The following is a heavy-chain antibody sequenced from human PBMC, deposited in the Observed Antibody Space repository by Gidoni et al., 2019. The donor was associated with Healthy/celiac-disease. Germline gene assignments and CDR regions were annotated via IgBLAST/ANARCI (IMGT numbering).Heavy chain of an antibody. J-gene: IGHJ4*02. D-gene: IGHD1-26*01. CDR1: GGSISSSSYY. V-gene: IGHV4-39*07. Sequence: QLQLQESGPGLVKPSETLSLTCTVSGGSISSSSYYWGWIRQPPGKGLEWIGSIYYSGSTSYNPSLKSRVTISVDTSKNQFSLKLSSVTAADTAVYYCARVGRGSYYYWGQGTLVTVSS. CDR3: ARVGRGSYYY. CDR2: IYYSGST.